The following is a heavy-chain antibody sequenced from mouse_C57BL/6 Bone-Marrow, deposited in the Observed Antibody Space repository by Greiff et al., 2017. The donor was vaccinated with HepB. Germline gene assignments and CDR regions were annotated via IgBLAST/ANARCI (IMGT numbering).Heavy chain of an antibody. J-gene: IGHJ2*01. V-gene: IGHV1-81*01. CDR2: IYPRSGNT. CDR3: ARGDFTTVVPYYFDY. CDR1: GYTFTSYG. D-gene: IGHD1-1*01. Sequence: VKLMESGAELARPGASVKLSCKASGYTFTSYGISWVKQRTGQGLEWIGEIYPRSGNTYYNEKFKGKATLTADKSSSTAYMELRSLTSEDSAVYFCARGDFTTVVPYYFDYWGQGTTLTVSS.